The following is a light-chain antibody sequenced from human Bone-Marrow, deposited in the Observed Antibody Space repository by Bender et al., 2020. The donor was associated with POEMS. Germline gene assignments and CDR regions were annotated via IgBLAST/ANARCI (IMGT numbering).Light chain of an antibody. V-gene: IGLV2-23*02. J-gene: IGLJ3*02. CDR3: CSYAGTWV. CDR1: SSDVENYNF. Sequence: QFALTQPASVSGSPGQSITISCTGTSSDVENYNFVSWYQQHPGEAPKLLIYAVTERPLDISDRFSGSKSGNTASLTISGLQTEDEADYYCCSYAGTWVFGGGTKLTVL. CDR2: AVT.